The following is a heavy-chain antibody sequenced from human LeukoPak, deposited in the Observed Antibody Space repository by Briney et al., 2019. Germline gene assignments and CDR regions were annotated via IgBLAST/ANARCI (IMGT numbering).Heavy chain of an antibody. V-gene: IGHV4-59*12. CDR2: IYYSGST. D-gene: IGHD2-15*01. CDR1: GGSISSYY. CDR3: ARGQGIVVVVAATQRVYFDY. J-gene: IGHJ4*02. Sequence: SETLSLTCTVSGGSISSYYWSWIRQPPGKGLEWIGYIYYSGSTNYNPSLKSRVTISVDTSKNQFSLKLSSVTAADTAVYYCARGQGIVVVVAATQRVYFDYWGQGTLVTVSS.